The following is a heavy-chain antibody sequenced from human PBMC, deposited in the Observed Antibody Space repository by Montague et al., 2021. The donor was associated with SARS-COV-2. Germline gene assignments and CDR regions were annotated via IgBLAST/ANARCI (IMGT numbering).Heavy chain of an antibody. D-gene: IGHD6-13*01. J-gene: IGHJ6*02. CDR1: GGSISSYY. Sequence: SETLSLTCTVSGGSISSYYWGWIRQPPGKGLEWIGYIYYSGSTNYNPSLKSRVTISVDTSKNQLSLKLSSVTAADTAVYYCARAGQQLARYYYYGMDVWGQGTTVTVSS. CDR3: ARAGQQLARYYYYGMDV. CDR2: IYYSGST. V-gene: IGHV4-59*01.